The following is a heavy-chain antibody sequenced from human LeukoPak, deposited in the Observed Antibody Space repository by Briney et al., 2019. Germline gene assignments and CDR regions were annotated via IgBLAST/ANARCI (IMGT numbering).Heavy chain of an antibody. CDR2: ISGSGGST. J-gene: IGHJ5*02. D-gene: IGHD2/OR15-2a*01. Sequence: TGGSLRLSCAASGFTFSSYAMSWVRQAPGKGLEWVSAISGSGGSTYYADSVKGRFTISRDNSKNTLYLRMNSLRAEDTAVYYCAKMRWANRWFDPWGQGTLVTVSS. CDR1: GFTFSSYA. V-gene: IGHV3-23*01. CDR3: AKMRWANRWFDP.